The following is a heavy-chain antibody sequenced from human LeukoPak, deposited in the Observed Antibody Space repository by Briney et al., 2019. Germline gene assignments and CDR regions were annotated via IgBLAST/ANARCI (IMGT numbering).Heavy chain of an antibody. D-gene: IGHD2-15*01. Sequence: PGGSLRLSCAASGFTFSSYGMHWVRQAPGKGLEWVAVISYDGSNKYYADSVKGRFTISRDNSKNTLYLQMNSLRAEDTAVYYCARAPRCSGGSCYFGIDYWGQGTLVTVSS. CDR1: GFTFSSYG. CDR2: ISYDGSNK. V-gene: IGHV3-30*03. J-gene: IGHJ4*02. CDR3: ARAPRCSGGSCYFGIDY.